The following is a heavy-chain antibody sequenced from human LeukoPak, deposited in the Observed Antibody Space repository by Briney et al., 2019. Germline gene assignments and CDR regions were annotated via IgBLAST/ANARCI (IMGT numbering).Heavy chain of an antibody. J-gene: IGHJ6*02. D-gene: IGHD3-3*01. CDR1: GFTFSIYA. V-gene: IGHV3-21*01. CDR3: ARAERPYYDFWSGYSYYYYYGMDV. CDR2: ISSSSSYI. Sequence: GGSLRLSCAVSGFTFSIYAMSWVRQAPGKGLEWVSSISSSSSYIYYADSVKGRFTISRDNAKNSLYLQMNSLRAEDTTVYYCARAERPYYDFWSGYSYYYYYGMDVWGQGTTVTVSS.